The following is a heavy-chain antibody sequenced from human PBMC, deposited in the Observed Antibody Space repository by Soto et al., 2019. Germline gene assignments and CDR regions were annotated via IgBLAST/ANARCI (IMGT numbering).Heavy chain of an antibody. Sequence: QVQLQESGPGLLKPSETLSLTCTVSGGSISSYYWSWIRQPPGKGLEWIGYIYYSGSTNYNPSLKSRGTISVDTATNQFSLKLSSVTAADTAVYYCARRYGYSFDYWGQGTLVTVSS. CDR3: ARRYGYSFDY. J-gene: IGHJ4*02. CDR2: IYYSGST. CDR1: GGSISSYY. D-gene: IGHD1-1*01. V-gene: IGHV4-59*08.